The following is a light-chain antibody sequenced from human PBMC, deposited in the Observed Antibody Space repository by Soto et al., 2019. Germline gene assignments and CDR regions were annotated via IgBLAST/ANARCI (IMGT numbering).Light chain of an antibody. Sequence: QSVLTQPASVSGSPGKSITISCSGASSDVGPYKLVAWYQQHPDKAPKLIIHEGTKRPSGVSSRFSGSQSGTTASLTISGTQAEDEADYYCCSYAASDLIFGGGTKVTVL. CDR2: EGT. CDR1: SSDVGPYKL. J-gene: IGLJ2*01. V-gene: IGLV2-23*01. CDR3: CSYAASDLI.